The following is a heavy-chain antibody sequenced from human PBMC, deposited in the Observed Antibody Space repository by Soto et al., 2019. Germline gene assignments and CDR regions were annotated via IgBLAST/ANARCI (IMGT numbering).Heavy chain of an antibody. CDR3: GRGLIYCSGGSCYDYFDY. Sequence: SETLSLTCAVYGGSFSGYYWSWIRQPPGKGLEWIGEINHSGSTNYNPSLKSRVTISVDTSKNQFSLKLSSVTAADTAVYYCGRGLIYCSGGSCYDYFDYWGQGTLVTVSS. CDR1: GGSFSGYY. CDR2: INHSGST. J-gene: IGHJ4*02. V-gene: IGHV4-34*01. D-gene: IGHD2-15*01.